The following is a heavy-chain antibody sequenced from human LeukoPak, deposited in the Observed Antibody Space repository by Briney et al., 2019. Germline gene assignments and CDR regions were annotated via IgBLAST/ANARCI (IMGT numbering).Heavy chain of an antibody. CDR2: IYYSGST. CDR1: GGSISSGDYY. CDR3: ARSGYCSSTSCCTVDYYYMDV. J-gene: IGHJ6*03. Sequence: SETLSLTCTVSGGSISSGDYYWSWIRQPPGKGLEWIGYIYYSGSTYYNPSLKSRVTISVDTSKNQFSLKLSSVTAADTAVYYCARSGYCSSTSCCTVDYYYMDVWGKGTTVTVSS. D-gene: IGHD2-2*02. V-gene: IGHV4-30-4*08.